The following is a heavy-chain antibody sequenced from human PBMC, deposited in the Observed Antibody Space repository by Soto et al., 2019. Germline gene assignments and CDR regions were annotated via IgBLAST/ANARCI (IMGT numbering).Heavy chain of an antibody. CDR1: GYTFNMYG. CDR3: ARADALTGTTQFFFDY. J-gene: IGHJ4*02. V-gene: IGHV1-18*01. Sequence: QVKLLQSGAEVKKPGASVKVSCKASGYTFNMYGVGWVRQAPGQGLEWLGWISAFHGHSTYAQRFQGRVTMTTDTSTSTAYMELRSLRSDDTAVYYCARADALTGTTQFFFDYWGQGTLVTVSS. D-gene: IGHD3-9*01. CDR2: ISAFHGHS.